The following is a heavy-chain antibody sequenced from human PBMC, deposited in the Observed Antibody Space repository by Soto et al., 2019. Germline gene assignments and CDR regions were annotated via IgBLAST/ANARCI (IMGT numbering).Heavy chain of an antibody. J-gene: IGHJ6*02. CDR3: ARGRYSSGWPHLYYYYGMDV. V-gene: IGHV4-34*01. CDR1: GGSVSSDSYY. Sequence: SETLSLTCTVSGGSVSSDSYYWSWIRQPPGKGLEWIGEINHSGSTNYNPSLKSRVTISVDTSKNQFSLKLSSVTAADTAVYYCARGRYSSGWPHLYYYYGMDVWGQGTTVTVSS. CDR2: INHSGST. D-gene: IGHD6-19*01.